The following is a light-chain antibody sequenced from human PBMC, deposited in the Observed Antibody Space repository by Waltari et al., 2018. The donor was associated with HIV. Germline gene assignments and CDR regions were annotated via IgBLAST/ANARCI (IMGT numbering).Light chain of an antibody. CDR3: AAWDGSVNYSPVV. J-gene: IGLJ2*01. Sequence: QSVLTQPTSVSGTPGQRVTISCSGSSSNIGRNTINWYQQLPGTAPKHLIYNNNQWPSGVPDRFSGSKSGTSASLAISGLQSEDEADYYCAAWDGSVNYSPVVFGGGTKLTVL. V-gene: IGLV1-44*01. CDR2: NNN. CDR1: SSNIGRNT.